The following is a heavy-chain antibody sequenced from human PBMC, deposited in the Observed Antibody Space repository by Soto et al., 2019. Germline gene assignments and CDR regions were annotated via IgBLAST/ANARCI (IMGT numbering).Heavy chain of an antibody. Sequence: QITLKESGPTLVKPTQTLTLTCTFSGFSLSSSGVAVGWIRQPPGKALEWLALIYWNDDKYYSPSLRSRLTITKDTSKTLVVLIMTNMDPVDTATYYCARRYDTYYFDYWGQGTLVTVSS. D-gene: IGHD1-1*01. CDR1: GFSLSSSGVA. CDR3: ARRYDTYYFDY. J-gene: IGHJ4*02. V-gene: IGHV2-5*01. CDR2: IYWNDDK.